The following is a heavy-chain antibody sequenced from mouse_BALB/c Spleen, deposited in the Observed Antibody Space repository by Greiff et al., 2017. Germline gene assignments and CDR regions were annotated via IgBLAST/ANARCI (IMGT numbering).Heavy chain of an antibody. CDR1: GFNIKDTY. J-gene: IGHJ4*01. Sequence: VQLQQSGAELVKPGASVKLSCTASGFNIKDTYMHWVKQRPEQGLEWIGRIDPANGNTKYDPKFQGKATITADTSSNTAYLQLSSLTSEDTAVYYCARCRRGGGAMDYWGQGTSVTVSS. V-gene: IGHV14-3*02. CDR2: IDPANGNT. CDR3: ARCRRGGGAMDY.